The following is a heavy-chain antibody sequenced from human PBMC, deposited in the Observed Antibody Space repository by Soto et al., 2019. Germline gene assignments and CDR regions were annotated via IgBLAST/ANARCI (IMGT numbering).Heavy chain of an antibody. D-gene: IGHD7-27*01. V-gene: IGHV4-39*07. J-gene: IGHJ6*02. CDR3: AREWGLLPYYVMNV. CDR2: MYYSGAT. Sequence: SETLSLTCTVSGGSISSNSYYWGWIRQPPGKGLEWIGSMYYSGATYHNPSLQSRVTISVDTSKNQFSLHLSSVTAADTAVYLCAREWGLLPYYVMNVWGHGTAVTVSS. CDR1: GGSISSNSYY.